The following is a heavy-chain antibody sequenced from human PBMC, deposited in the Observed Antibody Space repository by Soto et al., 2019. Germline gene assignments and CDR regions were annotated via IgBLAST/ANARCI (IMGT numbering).Heavy chain of an antibody. Sequence: QVQLQESGPGLVKPSQTLSLTCTVSGGSISSGGYYWSWIRQHPGKGLEWIGYIYYSGSTYYNPSLKSRVTISVDTSKNQFSLKLSSVTAADTAVYYCARATKPGYSGYDGLNKDPIEGMDVWGQGTTVTVSS. J-gene: IGHJ6*02. V-gene: IGHV4-31*03. CDR3: ARATKPGYSGYDGLNKDPIEGMDV. CDR1: GGSISSGGYY. CDR2: IYYSGST. D-gene: IGHD5-12*01.